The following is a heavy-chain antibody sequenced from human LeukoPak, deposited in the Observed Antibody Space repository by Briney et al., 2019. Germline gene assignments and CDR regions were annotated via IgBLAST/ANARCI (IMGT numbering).Heavy chain of an antibody. J-gene: IGHJ4*02. CDR2: IKEDGSEK. Sequence: GGSLRLSCAASGFTFSTYWTSWVRQAPGKGLECVANIKEDGSEKYYVDSVKGRFTISRDNAKNSLFLQMNSLRAEDTAVYYCCPGHAGFDYWGQGTLVTVSS. CDR3: CPGHAGFDY. CDR1: GFTFSTYW. V-gene: IGHV3-7*03.